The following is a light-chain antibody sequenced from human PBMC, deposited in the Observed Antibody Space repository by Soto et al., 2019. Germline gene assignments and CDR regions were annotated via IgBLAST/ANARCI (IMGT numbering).Light chain of an antibody. Sequence: QSALTQPASVSGSPGQSITISCTGTSSDVGGYNYVSWYQQHPGKAPKLMIYDVSSRPSGVSYRFSGSKSGNTASLTISGLQAEDEADYYCISYTSSNTSYVFGTGTKVTVL. CDR1: SSDVGGYNY. CDR2: DVS. V-gene: IGLV2-14*01. J-gene: IGLJ1*01. CDR3: ISYTSSNTSYV.